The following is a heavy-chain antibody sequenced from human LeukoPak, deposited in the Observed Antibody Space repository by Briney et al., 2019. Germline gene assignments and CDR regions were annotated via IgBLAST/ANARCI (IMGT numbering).Heavy chain of an antibody. CDR2: INHSGGT. D-gene: IGHD3-22*01. CDR1: GGSFSGYY. V-gene: IGHV4-34*01. CDR3: ARWGFYYDSSGYKTYYFDY. J-gene: IGHJ4*02. Sequence: SETLSLTCAVYGGSFSGYYWSWIRQPPGKGLEWIGEINHSGGTNYNPSLKSRVTISVDTSKNQFSLKLSSVTAADTAVYYCARWGFYYDSSGYKTYYFDYWGQGTLVTVSS.